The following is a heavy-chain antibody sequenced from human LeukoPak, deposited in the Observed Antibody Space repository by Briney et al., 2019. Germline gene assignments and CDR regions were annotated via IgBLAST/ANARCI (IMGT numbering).Heavy chain of an antibody. CDR3: ARDNYDNRGEAFDI. D-gene: IGHD3-22*01. V-gene: IGHV4-59*11. J-gene: IGHJ3*02. CDR1: GGSIGSHY. CDR2: VYYSGTT. Sequence: SETLSLTCTVSGGSIGSHYWSWIRQPPGSGLEWIGYVYYSGTTNYNPSLKSRVTISVDASKNQFSLKLSSVTAADTAVYYCARDNYDNRGEAFDIWGLGTMVTVSS.